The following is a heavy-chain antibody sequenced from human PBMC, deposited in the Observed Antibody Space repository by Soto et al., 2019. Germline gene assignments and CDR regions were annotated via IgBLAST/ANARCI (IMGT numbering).Heavy chain of an antibody. CDR2: IYYSGST. Sequence: SETLSLTCAVYGGSFSGYYWSWIRQHPGKGLEWIGYIYYSGSTYYNPSLKSRVTISVDTSKNQFSLKLSSVTAADTAVYYCVRAPTPWGQGTLVTVSS. J-gene: IGHJ5*02. V-gene: IGHV4-31*11. CDR3: VRAPTP. CDR1: GGSFSGYY.